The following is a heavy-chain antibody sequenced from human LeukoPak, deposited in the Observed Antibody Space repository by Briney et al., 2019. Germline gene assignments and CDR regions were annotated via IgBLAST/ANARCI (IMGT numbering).Heavy chain of an antibody. J-gene: IGHJ5*02. CDR1: GYTFTSYG. CDR2: ISAYNGNT. CDR3: ARSELRYFDWLLMNNWFDP. D-gene: IGHD3-9*01. V-gene: IGHV1-18*01. Sequence: ASVKVSCKASGYTFTSYGMSWVGQAPGQGGEGMGWISAYNGNTNYAQKLQGTVTMTTDTSTSTAYMELRSLRSDDTAVYYCARSELRYFDWLLMNNWFDPWGQGTLVTVSS.